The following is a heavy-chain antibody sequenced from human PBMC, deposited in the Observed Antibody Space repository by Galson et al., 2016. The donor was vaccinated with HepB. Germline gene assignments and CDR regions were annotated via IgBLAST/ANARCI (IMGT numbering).Heavy chain of an antibody. CDR2: INSNSGGT. J-gene: IGHJ4*02. Sequence: SVKVSCKAFGYTFTDYYMHWVRQAPGQGLEWMGWINSNSGGTNYARKFQGCVTMTRDTSINTAYMELSRLRSDDTAVYYCARKPYSGGYDYWGQGTLVTVSS. V-gene: IGHV1-2*04. CDR1: GYTFTDYY. CDR3: ARKPYSGGYDY. D-gene: IGHD1-26*01.